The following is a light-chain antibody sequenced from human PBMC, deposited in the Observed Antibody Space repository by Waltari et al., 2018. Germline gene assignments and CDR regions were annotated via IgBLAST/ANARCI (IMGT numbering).Light chain of an antibody. Sequence: EIVLTQSPGTLSLSPGDGATLSCRASQSVTSSHLAWYQQRPGQPPKLLIYDASSRDAGIPDRFSGSVSGSDFTLTISRLEPEDFAVYYCRQYGSPPNTFGQGTKLEIK. CDR1: QSVTSSH. V-gene: IGKV3-20*01. CDR3: RQYGSPPNT. CDR2: DAS. J-gene: IGKJ2*01.